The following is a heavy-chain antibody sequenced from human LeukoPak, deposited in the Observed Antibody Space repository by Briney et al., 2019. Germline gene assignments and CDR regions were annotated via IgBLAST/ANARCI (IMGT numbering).Heavy chain of an antibody. Sequence: GGSLRLSCAAPGYTLSNHWMTWVRAVPGRGPEWVANVNRDGSETYYLDSVKGRFTISRDIAKNTLYLQMNSLRAEDTGVYYCAKDHYWSIDYWGRGTLVTVSS. J-gene: IGHJ4*02. V-gene: IGHV3-7*01. CDR2: VNRDGSET. CDR1: GYTLSNHW. CDR3: AKDHYWSIDY. D-gene: IGHD3-3*01.